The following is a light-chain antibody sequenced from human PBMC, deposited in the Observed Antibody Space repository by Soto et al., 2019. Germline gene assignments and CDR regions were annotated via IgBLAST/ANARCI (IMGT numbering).Light chain of an antibody. J-gene: IGLJ2*01. CDR1: SSDVGGYKY. Sequence: QSVLTQPASVSGSPGQSITISFTGTSSDVGGYKYVSWYQQHPGKAPKLMIYEVSNRPSGVSNRFSGSKSDNTASLTISGLQTEDEADYYCSSYTSTSTLVFGGGTQLTVL. V-gene: IGLV2-14*01. CDR2: EVS. CDR3: SSYTSTSTLV.